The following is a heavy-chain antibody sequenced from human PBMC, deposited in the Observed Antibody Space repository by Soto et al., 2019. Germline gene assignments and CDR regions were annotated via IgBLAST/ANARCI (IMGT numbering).Heavy chain of an antibody. CDR1: GGTFSSYA. Sequence: QVQLVQSGAEVKKPGSSVKVSCKASGGTFSSYAISWVRQAPGQGLEWMGGIIPIFGTANYAQKFQGRVTXTXNAXTSTAYMELSSLRSEDTVVYYCASRHSSSWYVDDYWGQGTLVTVSS. CDR3: ASRHSSSWYVDDY. CDR2: IIPIFGTA. D-gene: IGHD6-13*01. J-gene: IGHJ4*02. V-gene: IGHV1-69*05.